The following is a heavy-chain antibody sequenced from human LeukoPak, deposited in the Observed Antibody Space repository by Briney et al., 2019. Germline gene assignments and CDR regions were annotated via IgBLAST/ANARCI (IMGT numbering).Heavy chain of an antibody. Sequence: SETLSLTCTVSGGSISSYYWSWIRQPPGKGLEWIGYIYYSGSTNYNPSLKSRVTISVDTSKNQFSLKLSSVTAADTAVYYCARVRGNPSYYFDYWGQGTLVTVPS. CDR1: GGSISSYY. CDR2: IYYSGST. V-gene: IGHV4-59*01. CDR3: ARVRGNPSYYFDY. J-gene: IGHJ4*02. D-gene: IGHD4-23*01.